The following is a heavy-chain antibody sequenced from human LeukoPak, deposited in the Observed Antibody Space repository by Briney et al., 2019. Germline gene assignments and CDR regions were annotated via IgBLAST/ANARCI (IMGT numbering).Heavy chain of an antibody. D-gene: IGHD2-2*01. CDR3: ARFSSDSSTASCYLTY. CDR2: IYYTGTT. CDR1: GGSLSSHF. V-gene: IGHV4-59*11. Sequence: PSETLSLTSTVSGGSLSSHFWSWIRQPPGKGLELIGHIYYTGTTYYNPSLNSRVTISLDTSRNQFSLRLTSVTAADTAVYYCARFSSDSSTASCYLTYWGQGTLVTVSS. J-gene: IGHJ4*02.